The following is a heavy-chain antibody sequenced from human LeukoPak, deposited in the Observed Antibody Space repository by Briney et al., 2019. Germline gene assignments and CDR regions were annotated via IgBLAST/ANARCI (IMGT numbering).Heavy chain of an antibody. V-gene: IGHV4-39*07. D-gene: IGHD5-24*01. CDR3: ARGYRRDGYNHNWFDP. CDR1: GGSISSSSYY. CDR2: IYYNGST. Sequence: SETLSLTCTVSGGSISSSSYYWGWIRQPPGKGLEWIGSIYYNGSTYYNPSLKSRVTTSVDTSKNQFSLKLSSVTAADTAVYYCARGYRRDGYNHNWFDPWGQGTLVTVSS. J-gene: IGHJ5*02.